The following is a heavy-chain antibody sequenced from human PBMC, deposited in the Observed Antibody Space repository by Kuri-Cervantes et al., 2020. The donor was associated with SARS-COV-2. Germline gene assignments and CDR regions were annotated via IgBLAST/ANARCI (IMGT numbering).Heavy chain of an antibody. Sequence: ASVKVSCKASGYTFTGYYIHWVRQAPGQGLEWMGWINPNSGGTNYAQKFQGWVTMTRDTSINTAYMELSRLRSDDTAVYCCARARVRGVITTYYYYGMDVWGQGTTVTVSS. D-gene: IGHD3-10*01. J-gene: IGHJ6*02. CDR3: ARARVRGVITTYYYYGMDV. CDR2: INPNSGGT. V-gene: IGHV1-2*04. CDR1: GYTFTGYY.